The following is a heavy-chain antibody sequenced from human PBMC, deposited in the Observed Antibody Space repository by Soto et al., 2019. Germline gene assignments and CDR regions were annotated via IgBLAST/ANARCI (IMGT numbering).Heavy chain of an antibody. Sequence: PGESMTISCDGSGYRFASYWIGWVRQMPGKDLEWMGIIYPGDSDTRYSPSFQGQVTISADKSLRTAYLQWTSLKASDTALYYCARTRSFTLGFYYDGMDVWGQGTTVTVSS. D-gene: IGHD6-6*01. CDR3: ARTRSFTLGFYYDGMDV. CDR1: GYRFASYW. J-gene: IGHJ6*01. V-gene: IGHV5-51*01. CDR2: IYPGDSDT.